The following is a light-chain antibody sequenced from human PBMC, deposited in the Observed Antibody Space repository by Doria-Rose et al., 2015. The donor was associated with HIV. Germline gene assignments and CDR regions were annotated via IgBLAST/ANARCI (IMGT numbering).Light chain of an antibody. V-gene: IGKV4-1*01. CDR2: WAS. J-gene: IGKJ3*01. CDR3: QQYYDTPS. CDR1: QSLLYTSKNY. Sequence: VLTQSPESLGMSLGERATLNCKSNQSLLYTSKNYLAWYQQKPGQPPKLLIYWASTRQSGVPARFSGIGSGTDFTLTISSLEAEDVAVYYCQQYYDTPSFGPGTTVGIK.